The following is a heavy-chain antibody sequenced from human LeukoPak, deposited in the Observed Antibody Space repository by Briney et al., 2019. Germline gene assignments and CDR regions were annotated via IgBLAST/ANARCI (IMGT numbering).Heavy chain of an antibody. D-gene: IGHD1-26*01. CDR1: GGSISSYY. Sequence: SETLYLTCTVSGGSISSYYWSWIRQPPGKGLEWIGYIQYSGSTNYNPCLKSRVTISVDTSKNQFSLKLSSVTAADTAVYYCSGSYVYYYYYYMDVWGKGTTVTISS. V-gene: IGHV4-59*01. J-gene: IGHJ6*03. CDR3: SGSYVYYYYYYMDV. CDR2: IQYSGST.